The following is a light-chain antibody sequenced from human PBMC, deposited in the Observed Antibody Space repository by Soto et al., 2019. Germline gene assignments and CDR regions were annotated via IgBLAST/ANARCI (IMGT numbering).Light chain of an antibody. V-gene: IGKV3-20*01. CDR3: QQDCSSPRT. J-gene: IGKJ1*01. Sequence: EIVLTQSPGTLSLSPGERATLSCRASQGVSSSYLAWYQKKPGQAPRLLIYGASSRATGIPDRFSGSGSGTDFTLTISRLEPEDFAVYYCQQDCSSPRTFGQGTKVEIK. CDR1: QGVSSSY. CDR2: GAS.